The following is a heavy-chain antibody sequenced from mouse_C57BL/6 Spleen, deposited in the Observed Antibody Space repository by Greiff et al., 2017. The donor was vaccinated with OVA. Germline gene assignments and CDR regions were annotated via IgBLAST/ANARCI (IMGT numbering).Heavy chain of an antibody. V-gene: IGHV1-64*01. CDR3: ARWNYGSSSYWYFDV. CDR2: IHPNSGST. CDR1: GYTFTSYW. Sequence: QVQLQQPGAELVKPGASVKLSCKASGYTFTSYWMHWVKQRPGQGLEWIGMIHPNSGSTNYNEKFKSKATLTVDKSSSTAYIQLSSLTSEDSAVYYCARWNYGSSSYWYFDVWGTGTTVTVSS. J-gene: IGHJ1*03. D-gene: IGHD1-1*01.